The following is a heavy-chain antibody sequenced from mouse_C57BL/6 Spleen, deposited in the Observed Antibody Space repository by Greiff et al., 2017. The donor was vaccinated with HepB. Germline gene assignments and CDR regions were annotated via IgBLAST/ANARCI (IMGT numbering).Heavy chain of an antibody. D-gene: IGHD1-1*01. CDR1: GYTFTSYW. Sequence: VQLQQSGAELVKPGASVKLSCKASGYTFTSYWMQWVKQRPGQGLEWIGEIDPSDSYTNYNQKFKGKATLTVDTSSSTAYMQLSSLTSEASAVYYCARGGITTQGFAYWGQGTLVTVSA. CDR3: ARGGITTQGFAY. CDR2: IDPSDSYT. J-gene: IGHJ3*01. V-gene: IGHV1-50*01.